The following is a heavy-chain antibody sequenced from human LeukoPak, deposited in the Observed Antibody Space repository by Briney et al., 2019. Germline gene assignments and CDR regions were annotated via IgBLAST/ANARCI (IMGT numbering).Heavy chain of an antibody. V-gene: IGHV3-30*03. Sequence: GGSLRLSCAASGFTFSSYGMHWVRQAPGKGLEWVAVISYDGSNKYYADSVKGRFTISRDNSKNTLCLQMNSLRAEDTAVYYCARARGSGTYYFDYWGQGTLVTVSS. CDR2: ISYDGSNK. CDR1: GFTFSSYG. CDR3: ARARGSGTYYFDY. D-gene: IGHD1-26*01. J-gene: IGHJ4*02.